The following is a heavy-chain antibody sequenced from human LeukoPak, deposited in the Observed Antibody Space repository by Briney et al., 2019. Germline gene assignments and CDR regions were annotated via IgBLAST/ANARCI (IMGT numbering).Heavy chain of an antibody. CDR1: GFVFSNFA. CDR2: IIGSGRST. D-gene: IGHD4-23*01. CDR3: AKHPSTYGANPFNS. Sequence: GGSLRLSCGASGFVFSNFALSWVRQAPGKGLEWVSTIIGSGRSTFHAASVKGRFTISRDNSNNTLFLHMDSLRAADTAIYFCAKHPSTYGANPFNSWGLGTLVTVSS. V-gene: IGHV3-23*01. J-gene: IGHJ4*02.